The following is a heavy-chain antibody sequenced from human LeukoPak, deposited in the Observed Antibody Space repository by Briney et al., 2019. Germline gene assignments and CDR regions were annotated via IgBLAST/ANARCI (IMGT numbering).Heavy chain of an antibody. J-gene: IGHJ4*02. CDR1: GGTFSCYA. CDR3: ARDGAGKVAVAGTLDY. V-gene: IGHV1-69*04. D-gene: IGHD6-19*01. CDR2: IIPIFGIA. Sequence: SVQVSCLASGGTFSCYAIRLLRQAPGQGLDSLGRIIPIFGIANYAQKFQGRVTITPDKSTSTAYMELSSLRSEDTAVYYCARDGAGKVAVAGTLDYWGQGTLVTVSS.